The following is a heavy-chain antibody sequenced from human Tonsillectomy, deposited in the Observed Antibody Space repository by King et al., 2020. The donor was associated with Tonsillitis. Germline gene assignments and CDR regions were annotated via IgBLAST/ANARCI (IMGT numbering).Heavy chain of an antibody. CDR1: GFTFNSYG. J-gene: IGHJ3*02. CDR2: ISYDGSNK. Sequence: VQLVESGGGVVQSGRSPRLSCAASGFTFNSYGMHWVRQAPGKGLEWVAVISYDGSNKYYADSVKGRFTISRDNSKNTLYLQMNSLRTEDTAVYYCAKEKGGYCSGGSCYWDAFDIWGQGTMVTVSS. V-gene: IGHV3-30*18. CDR3: AKEKGGYCSGGSCYWDAFDI. D-gene: IGHD2-15*01.